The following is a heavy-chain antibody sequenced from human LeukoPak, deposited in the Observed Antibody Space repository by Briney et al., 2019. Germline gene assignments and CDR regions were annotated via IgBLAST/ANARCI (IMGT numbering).Heavy chain of an antibody. CDR1: GYTFTNYY. J-gene: IGHJ6*02. V-gene: IGHV1-2*02. CDR2: INPKSGGT. Sequence: ASVKVSCKASGYTFTNYYIHWVRHAPGQGLEWMGWINPKSGGTSYAQKFQDRVTMTRDTSISTAHMELSRLRSDDTAVYYCARDPIVGATISGYYGMDVWGQGTTVTVSS. D-gene: IGHD1-26*01. CDR3: ARDPIVGATISGYYGMDV.